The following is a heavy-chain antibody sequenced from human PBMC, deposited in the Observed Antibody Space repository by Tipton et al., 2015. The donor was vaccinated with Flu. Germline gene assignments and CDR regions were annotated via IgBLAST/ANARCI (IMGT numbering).Heavy chain of an antibody. CDR1: GFTFSSYG. D-gene: IGHD2-8*02. Sequence: SLRLSCAASGFTFSSYGMHWVRQAPGKGLEWVAFIWYDGSNKYYADSVKGRFTISRDNSKNTLYLQMNSLRAEDTAVYYCAKAMTGGNAFDIWGQGTMVTVSS. V-gene: IGHV3-33*06. CDR2: IWYDGSNK. CDR3: AKAMTGGNAFDI. J-gene: IGHJ3*02.